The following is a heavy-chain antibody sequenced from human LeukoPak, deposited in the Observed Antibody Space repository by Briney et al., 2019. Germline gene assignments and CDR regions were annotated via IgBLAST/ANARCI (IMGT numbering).Heavy chain of an antibody. CDR3: ARPVVVYRSHYFDY. D-gene: IGHD2-15*01. CDR2: IYYSGST. V-gene: IGHV4-39*01. J-gene: IGHJ4*02. CDR1: GGSISSSSYY. Sequence: SETLSLTCTVSGGSISSSSYYWRWIRQPPGKGLEWIGSIYYSGSTYYNPSLKSRVTISVDTSKNQFSLKLSSVTAADTAVYYCARPVVVYRSHYFDYWGQGTLVTVSS.